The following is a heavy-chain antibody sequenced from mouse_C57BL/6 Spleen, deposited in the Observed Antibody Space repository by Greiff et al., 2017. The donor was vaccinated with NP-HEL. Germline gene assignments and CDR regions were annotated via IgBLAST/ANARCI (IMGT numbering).Heavy chain of an antibody. V-gene: IGHV5-17*01. CDR2: ISSGSSTI. J-gene: IGHJ4*01. D-gene: IGHD2-3*01. CDR3: ARRRDLYDGDYVDYAMDY. CDR1: GFTFSDYG. Sequence: EVQGVESGGGLVKPGGSLKLSCAASGFTFSDYGMHWVRQAPEKGLEWVAYISSGSSTIYYADTGKGRFTISRDNAKNTLFLQMTSMRSEDTAMYYCARRRDLYDGDYVDYAMDYWGQGTSVTVSS.